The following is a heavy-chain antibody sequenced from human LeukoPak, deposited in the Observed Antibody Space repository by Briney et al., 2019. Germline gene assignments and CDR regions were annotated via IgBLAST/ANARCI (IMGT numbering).Heavy chain of an antibody. CDR3: ARLSSHYGDYKVDP. Sequence: PSETLSLTCTASGYSIRSGFYWGWIRQPPGEGLEWIGNIYHSGINYYAPSLSSRVTMSVDTSKNQFHLKLSSVTAADTAVYYCARLSSHYGDYKVDPWGQGTLVTVSS. V-gene: IGHV4-38-2*02. CDR1: GYSIRSGFY. CDR2: IYHSGIN. J-gene: IGHJ5*02. D-gene: IGHD4-17*01.